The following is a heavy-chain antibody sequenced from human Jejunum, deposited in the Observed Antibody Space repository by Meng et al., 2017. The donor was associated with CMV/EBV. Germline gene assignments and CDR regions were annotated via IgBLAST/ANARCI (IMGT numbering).Heavy chain of an antibody. J-gene: IGHJ4*02. D-gene: IGHD1-26*01. V-gene: IGHV4-39*07. CDR3: ARLMVGATGYFDY. Sequence: GGSMSSSSYYWGWIRQPPGKGLEWIGSIYYSGSTYYNPSLKSRVTISVDTSKNQFSLKLSSVTAADTAVYYCARLMVGATGYFDYWGQGTRVTVSS. CDR1: GGSMSSSSYY. CDR2: IYYSGST.